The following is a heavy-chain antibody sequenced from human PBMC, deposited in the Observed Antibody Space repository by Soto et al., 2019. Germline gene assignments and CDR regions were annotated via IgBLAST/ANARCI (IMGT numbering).Heavy chain of an antibody. CDR3: ARDRHFYDSNGDLAFDM. J-gene: IGHJ3*02. V-gene: IGHV3-30*03. D-gene: IGHD3-22*01. CDR2: ISYDAKRE. Sequence: PGGSLRLSCAASRVTFSNSGIYWVRQAPGKGLEWLAVISYDAKREYFADSVRGRFTVSRDNSGDTLYLQMNTLRPEDTAVYYCARDRHFYDSNGDLAFDMWGQGTMVTVSS. CDR1: RVTFSNSG.